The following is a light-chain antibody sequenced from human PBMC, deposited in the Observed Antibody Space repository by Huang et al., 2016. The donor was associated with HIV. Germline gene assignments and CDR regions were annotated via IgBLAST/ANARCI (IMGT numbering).Light chain of an antibody. V-gene: IGKV3-11*01. J-gene: IGKJ1*01. CDR2: DAS. Sequence: EIVLTQSPATLSLSPGERATLSCRASQSVSKSLAWYQQKPGQTPKLLIYDASNRAAGIPARFSGSGSGTDFTLTISRLEPEDFALYYCHQRSDWSRTFGQGTKVEIK. CDR1: QSVSKS. CDR3: HQRSDWSRT.